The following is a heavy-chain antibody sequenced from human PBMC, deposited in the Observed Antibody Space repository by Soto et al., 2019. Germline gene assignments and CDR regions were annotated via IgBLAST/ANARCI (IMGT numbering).Heavy chain of an antibody. CDR1: GFTFSSYA. CDR3: IPGISAAGDFDY. CDR2: ISGSGGST. V-gene: IGHV3-23*01. D-gene: IGHD6-13*01. Sequence: EVQLLESGGGLVQPGGSLRLSCAASGFTFSSYAMSWVRQAPGKGLEWGSAISGSGGSTYYADSVKGRFTISRDNSKNTLYLQMNSLRAEDTAVYYCIPGISAAGDFDYWGQGTLVTVSS. J-gene: IGHJ4*02.